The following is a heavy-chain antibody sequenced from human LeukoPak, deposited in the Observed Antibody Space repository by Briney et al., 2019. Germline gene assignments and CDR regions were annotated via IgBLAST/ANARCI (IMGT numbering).Heavy chain of an antibody. CDR3: ARHLSSRDGYNSYYYGMDV. CDR2: IYYSGST. J-gene: IGHJ6*02. V-gene: IGHV4-59*08. CDR1: GFTFSGYS. Sequence: GSLRLSCAASGFTFSGYSMNWVRPAPGKGLEWSGYIYYSGSTNYNPSLKSRVTISVDTSKTQFSLKLSSVTAADTAVYYCARHLSSRDGYNSYYYGMDVWGQGTTVTVSS. D-gene: IGHD5-24*01.